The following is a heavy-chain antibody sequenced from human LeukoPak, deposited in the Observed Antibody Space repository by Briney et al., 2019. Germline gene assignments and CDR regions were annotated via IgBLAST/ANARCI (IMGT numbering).Heavy chain of an antibody. Sequence: ASVKVSYKASGYTFTGYYMHWVRQAPGQGLEWMGWINPNSGGTNYAQKFQGRVTMTRDTSISTAYMELSRLRSDDTAVYYCARDFIGDSIPWSHYMDVWGKGTTVTVSS. V-gene: IGHV1-2*02. D-gene: IGHD3-22*01. CDR1: GYTFTGYY. CDR3: ARDFIGDSIPWSHYMDV. J-gene: IGHJ6*03. CDR2: INPNSGGT.